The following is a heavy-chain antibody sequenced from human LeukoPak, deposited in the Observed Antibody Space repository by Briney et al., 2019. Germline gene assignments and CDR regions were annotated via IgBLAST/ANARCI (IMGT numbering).Heavy chain of an antibody. D-gene: IGHD6-13*01. J-gene: IGHJ4*02. Sequence: GGSPRLSCAASGFTFSSYGMHWVRQAPAKGLDWVALMWYDGSNKYYADSVKGRFTISRDNSKNTLYLQMNSLRAEDTAVYYCARAEGYYSSSWYYYYWGQGTLVTVSS. CDR2: MWYDGSNK. V-gene: IGHV3-33*01. CDR3: ARAEGYYSSSWYYYY. CDR1: GFTFSSYG.